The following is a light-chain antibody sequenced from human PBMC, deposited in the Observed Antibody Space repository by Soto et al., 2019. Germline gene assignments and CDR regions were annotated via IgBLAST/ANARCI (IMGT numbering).Light chain of an antibody. Sequence: SYELTQPPSVSVAPGKTASISCGGNDIGSKGVHWYQQKPGQDPVVVIYSDTDLPPVITERFSGSNSANLATLTISRVEAGDEADYYCQVWDSGSAHVVFGGGTKLTVL. V-gene: IGLV3-21*01. CDR1: DIGSKG. CDR2: SDT. CDR3: QVWDSGSAHVV. J-gene: IGLJ2*01.